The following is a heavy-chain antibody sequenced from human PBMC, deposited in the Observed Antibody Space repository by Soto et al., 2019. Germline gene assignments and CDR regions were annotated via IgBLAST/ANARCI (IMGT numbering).Heavy chain of an antibody. CDR2: VSAGGDMT. V-gene: IGHV3-23*01. D-gene: IGHD3-10*01. CDR3: ARGDGGGSGSPASYYYSGLDV. J-gene: IGHJ6*02. Sequence: DVQVLESGGDLVQPGGSLRLSCAASGFTFNSYAMSWVRQAPGKGLEWVSSVSAGGDMTYYSDSVKGQFTISRDNSNNELFMQMNSLRIEDTALYYCARGDGGGSGSPASYYYSGLDVWGQGTTVTVS. CDR1: GFTFNSYA.